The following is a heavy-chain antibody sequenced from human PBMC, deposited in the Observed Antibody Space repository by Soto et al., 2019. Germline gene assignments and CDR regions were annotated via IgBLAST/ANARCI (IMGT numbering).Heavy chain of an antibody. CDR1: GFTFSASA. V-gene: IGHV3-73*02. J-gene: IGHJ4*02. D-gene: IGHD3-22*01. CDR3: TSYDNSGYFYLNY. Sequence: EVQLVESGGGLVQPVSSLRLSCAASGFTFSASAIHWVRQASGEGREWVGRVRTKNNNYATTYAASVTGRFTISRDDSRNTAFLQMSSLKTEDTAIYYCTSYDNSGYFYLNYWGQGTLVTVSS. CDR2: VRTKNNNYAT.